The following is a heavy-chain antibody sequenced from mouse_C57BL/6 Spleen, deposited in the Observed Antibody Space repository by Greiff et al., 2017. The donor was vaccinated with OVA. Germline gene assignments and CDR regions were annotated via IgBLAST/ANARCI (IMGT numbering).Heavy chain of an antibody. J-gene: IGHJ4*01. Sequence: QVQLQQPGTELVKPGASVKLSCKASGYTFTSYWMHWVKQRPGQGLEWIGNINPSNGGTNYNEKFKSKATLTVDKSSSTAYMQLSSLTSEDSAVYYCARVRDYYGSSYHAMDYWGQGTSVTVSS. CDR2: INPSNGGT. CDR1: GYTFTSYW. CDR3: ARVRDYYGSSYHAMDY. V-gene: IGHV1-53*01. D-gene: IGHD1-1*01.